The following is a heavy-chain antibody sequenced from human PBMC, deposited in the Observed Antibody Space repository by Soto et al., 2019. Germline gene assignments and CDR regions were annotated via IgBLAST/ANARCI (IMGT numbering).Heavy chain of an antibody. CDR1: GFTFSTDD. D-gene: IGHD2-15*01. CDR2: ISTTGGT. Sequence: EVQLVESGGGLVQPGGSLRLSCAASGFTFSTDDMHWVRQVTGKGLEWVAAISTTGGTHYPDYVKGRFTVSRANAKNSLYLQMNSLIAGDTAVYYCARGPTRSSCYDYWGQGTLVTVSP. CDR3: ARGPTRSSCYDY. J-gene: IGHJ4*02. V-gene: IGHV3-13*01.